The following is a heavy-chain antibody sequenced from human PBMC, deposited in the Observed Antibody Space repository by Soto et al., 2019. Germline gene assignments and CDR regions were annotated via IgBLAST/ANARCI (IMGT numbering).Heavy chain of an antibody. CDR1: GYNFINYG. J-gene: IGHJ4*02. CDR2: IRVHNGNT. V-gene: IGHV1-18*01. Sequence: ASVKVSCKASGYNFINYGITCVRQAPGQGLEWMGWIRVHNGNTNYAQKLQGRVTMTTDTSTSTAYMELRSLRSDDTAVYYCVRDLDGSGSYYTDYWGPGTLVTVSS. D-gene: IGHD3-10*01. CDR3: VRDLDGSGSYYTDY.